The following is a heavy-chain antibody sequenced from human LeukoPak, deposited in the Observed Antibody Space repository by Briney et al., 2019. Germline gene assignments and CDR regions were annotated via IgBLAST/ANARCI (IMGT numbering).Heavy chain of an antibody. CDR1: GGSFSGYY. V-gene: IGHV4-34*01. CDR3: ARGRGWHYDIPDY. D-gene: IGHD3-9*01. Sequence: SETLSLTCAVYGGSFSGYYWSWIRQPPGKGLEWIGEINHSGSTNYNPSLKSRVTISVDTSKNQFSLKLSSVTAADTAVYYCARGRGWHYDIPDYWGQGTLVTVSS. J-gene: IGHJ4*02. CDR2: INHSGST.